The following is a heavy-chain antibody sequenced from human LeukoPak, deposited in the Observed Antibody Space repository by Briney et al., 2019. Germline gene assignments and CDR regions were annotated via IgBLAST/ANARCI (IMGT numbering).Heavy chain of an antibody. J-gene: IGHJ5*02. CDR1: GYTLTELS. CDR3: ARDNSVGDIAWWFDP. D-gene: IGHD3-16*02. Sequence: ASVKVSCKVSGYTLTELSMHWVRQAPGQGLEWMGLINPSGSSTLYAQKFQGRVTMTRDMSTTTDYMELSSLGSEDTAVYYCARDNSVGDIAWWFDPWGQGTLVTVSS. CDR2: INPSGSST. V-gene: IGHV1-46*01.